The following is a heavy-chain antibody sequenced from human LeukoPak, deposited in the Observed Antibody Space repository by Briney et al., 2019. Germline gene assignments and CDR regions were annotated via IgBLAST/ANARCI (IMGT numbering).Heavy chain of an antibody. Sequence: GGSLRLSCEASGFTFSSSWMTWVRQAPGKGLEWEANIKEDGSEKYYVDSVKGRFTISRDNAKNSLYLQMNSLRAEDTAVYYCARDRRAHGYWGQGTLVTVSS. J-gene: IGHJ4*02. V-gene: IGHV3-7*03. CDR2: IKEDGSEK. CDR1: GFTFSSSW. CDR3: ARDRRAHGY.